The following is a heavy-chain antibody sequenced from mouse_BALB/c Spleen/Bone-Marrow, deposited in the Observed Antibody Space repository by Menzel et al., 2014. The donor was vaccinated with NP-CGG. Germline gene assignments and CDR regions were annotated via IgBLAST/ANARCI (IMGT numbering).Heavy chain of an antibody. CDR2: ISSGGSYT. CDR1: GFTFSSYT. Sequence: EVMLVESGGGLVKPGGSLKLSCAASGFTFSSYTMSWVRQTPEKRLEWVATISSGGSYTYYPDSVKGRFTISRDNAKNTLYLQMGSLKSEDTAMYYCTRDAMDYWGQGTSVTVSS. CDR3: TRDAMDY. V-gene: IGHV5-6-4*01. J-gene: IGHJ4*01.